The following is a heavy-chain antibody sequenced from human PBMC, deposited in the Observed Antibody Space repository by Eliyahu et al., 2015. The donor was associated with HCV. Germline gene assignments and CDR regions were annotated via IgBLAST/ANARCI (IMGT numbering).Heavy chain of an antibody. CDR2: IYSGGSTT. Sequence: EVQLLESGGGLVQPGGSLXLSCAASGFTFSSYAMSWVRQAPGKGLEWVSVIYSGGSTTYYADSVKGRFTISRDNSKNTLYLQMNSLRAEDTAVYYCAKVRTGCFDYWGQGTLVTVSS. J-gene: IGHJ4*02. CDR3: AKVRTGCFDY. D-gene: IGHD2-8*01. CDR1: GFTFSSYA. V-gene: IGHV3-23*03.